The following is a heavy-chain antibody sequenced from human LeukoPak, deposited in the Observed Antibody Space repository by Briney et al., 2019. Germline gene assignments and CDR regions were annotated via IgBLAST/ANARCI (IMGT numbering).Heavy chain of an antibody. CDR1: GFTFSSSV. CDR3: AKRDTSGSYYFDY. J-gene: IGHJ4*02. D-gene: IGHD3-22*01. CDR2: ISGRGADT. V-gene: IGHV3-23*01. Sequence: TGGSLRLSCAASGFTFSSSVMSWVRQAPGKGLEWVSTISGRGADTYYADSVKGRFTISRDNSKYTLYLQMNSLRAEDTAVYLCAKRDTSGSYYFDYWGQGTLVTVSS.